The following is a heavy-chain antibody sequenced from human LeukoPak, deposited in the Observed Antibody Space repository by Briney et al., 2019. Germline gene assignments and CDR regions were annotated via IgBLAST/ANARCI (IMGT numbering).Heavy chain of an antibody. D-gene: IGHD3-16*01. V-gene: IGHV3-30*02. Sequence: PGGSLRLSCAASGFTFSSYGMHWVRQAPGKGLDSVAFIHHDGINKYYADSVRGRFTISRDTSKNTLYLQRNSLRAEDTAVYYCAKGDKMLTWRRTYNRFDPWGQGTLVTVSS. CDR3: AKGDKMLTWRRTYNRFDP. J-gene: IGHJ5*02. CDR2: IHHDGINK. CDR1: GFTFSSYG.